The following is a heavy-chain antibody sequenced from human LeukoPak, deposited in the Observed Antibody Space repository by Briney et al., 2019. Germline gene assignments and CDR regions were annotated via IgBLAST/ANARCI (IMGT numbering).Heavy chain of an antibody. D-gene: IGHD5-18*01. CDR3: ARQNWLPYFEH. V-gene: IGHV4-39*07. J-gene: IGHJ4*02. CDR1: DDSMSSSSYY. Sequence: PSETLSLTCSVSDDSMSSSSYYWGWIRQPPGKGLEWLGSIWYTGRTDYSPSLRSRVTMSIDTSKRLFSVRLSSVTAADTAVYFCARQNWLPYFEHWGQGALVTVSS. CDR2: IWYTGRT.